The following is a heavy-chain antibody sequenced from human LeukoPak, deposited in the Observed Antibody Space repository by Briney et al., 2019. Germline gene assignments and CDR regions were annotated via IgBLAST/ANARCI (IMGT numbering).Heavy chain of an antibody. V-gene: IGHV1-2*06. D-gene: IGHD4-17*01. CDR3: ARQATVTDAFDI. J-gene: IGHJ3*02. CDR1: GYTFTGYY. CDR2: INPNSGGT. Sequence: ASVKVSCKASGYTFTGYYMHCVRQAPGQGLEWMGRINPNSGGTNYAQKFQGRVTMTRDTSISTAYMDLRRLRSDDTAVYYCARQATVTDAFDIWGQGTMVTVSS.